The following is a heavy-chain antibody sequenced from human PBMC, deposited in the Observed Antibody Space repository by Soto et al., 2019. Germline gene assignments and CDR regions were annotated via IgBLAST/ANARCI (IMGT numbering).Heavy chain of an antibody. V-gene: IGHV3-23*01. CDR1: GFTFSSYV. J-gene: IGHJ4*02. D-gene: IGHD4-17*01. Sequence: VQLLESGGGLVQPGGSLRLSCTASGFTFSSYVMSWVRQAPGKGLEWVSGISSSGVTTYYAASAEGRFTSSRDTSKSTLYLQMSSLRAEDTATYYCAKAYAERVTTWVWGQGTLVTVSS. CDR3: AKAYAERVTTWV. CDR2: ISSSGVTT.